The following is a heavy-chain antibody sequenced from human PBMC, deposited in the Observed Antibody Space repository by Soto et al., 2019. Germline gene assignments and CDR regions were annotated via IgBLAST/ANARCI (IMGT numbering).Heavy chain of an antibody. CDR2: IFSNDEK. CDR3: ARIRGRISDLVYYYYGMDV. V-gene: IGHV2-26*01. D-gene: IGHD3-10*01. Sequence: PTLVNPTETLTLTCTVSGFSLSNARMGVSWIRQPPGKALEWLAHIFSNDEKSYSTSLKSRLTISKDTSKSQVVLTMTNMDPVDTATYYCARIRGRISDLVYYYYGMDVWGQGTTVTVSS. J-gene: IGHJ6*02. CDR1: GFSLSNARMG.